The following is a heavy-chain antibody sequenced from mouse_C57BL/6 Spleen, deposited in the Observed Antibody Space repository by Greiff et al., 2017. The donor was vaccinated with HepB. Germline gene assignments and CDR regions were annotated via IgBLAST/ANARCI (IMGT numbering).Heavy chain of an antibody. CDR2: ISSGSSTI. Sequence: EVQLVESGGGLVKPGGSLKLSCAASGFTFSDYGMHWVRQAPEKGLEWVAYISSGSSTIYYADTVKGRFTISRDNAKNTLFLQMTSLRSEDTAMYYCARPLITTVVARAMDYWGQGTSVTVSS. V-gene: IGHV5-17*01. D-gene: IGHD1-1*01. CDR3: ARPLITTVVARAMDY. CDR1: GFTFSDYG. J-gene: IGHJ4*01.